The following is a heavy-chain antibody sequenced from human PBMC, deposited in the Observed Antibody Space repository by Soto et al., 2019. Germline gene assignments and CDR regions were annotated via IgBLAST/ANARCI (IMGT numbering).Heavy chain of an antibody. V-gene: IGHV4-39*01. D-gene: IGHD3-3*01. CDR2: IYYSGST. J-gene: IGHJ5*02. CDR1: GDSITSTDYY. CDR3: ARHWRTGYSTVFGVVMGWFDP. Sequence: PSETLSLTCTATGDSITSTDYYWGWIRQPPGKGLEWVASIYYSGSTYHNPSLKSRVTISVDTSKNQFSLKVTSVTAADTAVYYCARHWRTGYSTVFGVVMGWFDPWGQGNLVTVSS.